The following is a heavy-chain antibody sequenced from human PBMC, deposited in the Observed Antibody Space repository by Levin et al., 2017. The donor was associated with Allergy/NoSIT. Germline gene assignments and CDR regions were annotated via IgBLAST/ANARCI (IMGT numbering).Heavy chain of an antibody. CDR3: ASGYDYFQH. CDR2: IYPGDSDA. V-gene: IGHV5-51*01. D-gene: IGHD5-12*01. CDR1: GYSFSSYW. J-gene: IGHJ1*01. Sequence: KSGGSLRLSCKASGYSFSSYWIGWVRQTPGKGLEWMGVIYPGDSDARYNPSFEGQVTFSADKSITTAFLQWSSLKASDTAIYFCASGYDYFQHWAQGTLVTVS.